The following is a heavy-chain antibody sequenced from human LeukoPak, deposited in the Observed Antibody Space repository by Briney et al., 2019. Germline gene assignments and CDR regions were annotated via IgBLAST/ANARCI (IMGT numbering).Heavy chain of an antibody. D-gene: IGHD4-17*01. CDR1: GYSISSGYY. J-gene: IGHJ4*02. Sequence: PSETLSLTCTVSGYSISSGYYWGWIRQPPGKGLEWIGSIYHSGSTYYNPFLKSRVTMSLDTSKNQFSLKLRSVTAADTAVYYCASTITVTTDYWGQGTLVTVSS. CDR2: IYHSGST. CDR3: ASTITVTTDY. V-gene: IGHV4-38-2*02.